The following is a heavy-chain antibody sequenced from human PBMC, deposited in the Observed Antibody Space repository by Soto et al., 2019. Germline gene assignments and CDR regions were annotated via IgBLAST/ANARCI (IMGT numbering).Heavy chain of an antibody. CDR3: ARTRQAFWSGYYLPYFYYGMDV. CDR1: GGSFSGYY. V-gene: IGHV4-34*01. CDR2: INHSGST. Sequence: LSLTCAVYGGSFSGYYWSWIRQPPGKGLEWIGEINHSGSTNYNPSLKSRVTISVDTSKNQFSLKLSSVTAADTAVYYCARTRQAFWSGYYLPYFYYGMDVWGQGTTVTVSS. D-gene: IGHD3-3*01. J-gene: IGHJ6*02.